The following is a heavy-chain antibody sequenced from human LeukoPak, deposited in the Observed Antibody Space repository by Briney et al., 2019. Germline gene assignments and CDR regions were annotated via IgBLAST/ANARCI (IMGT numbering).Heavy chain of an antibody. V-gene: IGHV4-31*03. Sequence: SETLSLTCTVSGGSIRSAAYYWSWIRQPPGKGLEWIGYIYYSGSTYYNPSLKSRVTISVDTYKDQFSLKLSSVTAADTAVYYCARENFWLPKYYYGMDVWGQGTTVTVSS. CDR1: GGSIRSAAYY. D-gene: IGHD3-3*01. CDR2: IYYSGST. J-gene: IGHJ6*02. CDR3: ARENFWLPKYYYGMDV.